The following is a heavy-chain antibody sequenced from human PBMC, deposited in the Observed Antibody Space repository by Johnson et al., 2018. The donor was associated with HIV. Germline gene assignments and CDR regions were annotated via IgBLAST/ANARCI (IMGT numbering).Heavy chain of an antibody. Sequence: VQLVESGGDLVQPGGSLRLSCAASGFTFSDFAMTWVRQAPGKGLEWVSTISGSGGSTYYADSVKGRFTISRDNSKNILYLQMNSLRAEDTATYYCARLPSGYNRDTFNIWGQGTMVTVSS. CDR3: ARLPSGYNRDTFNI. CDR1: GFTFSDFA. CDR2: ISGSGGST. V-gene: IGHV3-23*04. J-gene: IGHJ3*02. D-gene: IGHD5-18*01.